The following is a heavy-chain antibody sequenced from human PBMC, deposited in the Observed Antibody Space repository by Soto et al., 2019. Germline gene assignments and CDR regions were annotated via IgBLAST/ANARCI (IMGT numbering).Heavy chain of an antibody. J-gene: IGHJ5*02. V-gene: IGHV4-4*03. CDR1: GASISSGAR. CDR2: LYHSGNT. D-gene: IGHD2-2*01. Sequence: PETLSLTCAVSGASISSGARWGWVRQSPGMGRQWIGELYHSGNTRNNPSLKSRVTMSVDKSNNQFSLNLTSVAAADTATYYCARDFMTGCSSTDCYMSWGRGILVTVSS. CDR3: ARDFMTGCSSTDCYMS.